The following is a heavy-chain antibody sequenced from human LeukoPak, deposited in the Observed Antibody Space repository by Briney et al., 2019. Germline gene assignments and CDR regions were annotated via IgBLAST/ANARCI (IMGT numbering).Heavy chain of an antibody. V-gene: IGHV3-23*01. CDR1: GFTFSSYA. Sequence: GGSLRLSCEASGFTFSSYAMSWVRQAPGKGLEWVSGISGSGGNTYYADSVKGRFTISRDNPKNTLYMQMNSLRAEDTAVHYCAKDRCSGGTCSAFDIWGQGTMVTVSS. CDR2: ISGSGGNT. CDR3: AKDRCSGGTCSAFDI. D-gene: IGHD2-15*01. J-gene: IGHJ3*02.